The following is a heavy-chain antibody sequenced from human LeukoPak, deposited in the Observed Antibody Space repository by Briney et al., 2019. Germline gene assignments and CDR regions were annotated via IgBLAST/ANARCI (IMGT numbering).Heavy chain of an antibody. V-gene: IGHV4-59*08. CDR1: GGSISSYY. J-gene: IGHJ4*02. Sequence: SETLSLTCTVSGGSISSYYWSWIRQPPGEGLEWIGYIYYSGSTNYNPSLKSRVTISVDTSKNQFSLKLSSVTAADTAVYYCARVHYGDYLDYWGQGTLVTVSS. CDR3: ARVHYGDYLDY. CDR2: IYYSGST. D-gene: IGHD4-17*01.